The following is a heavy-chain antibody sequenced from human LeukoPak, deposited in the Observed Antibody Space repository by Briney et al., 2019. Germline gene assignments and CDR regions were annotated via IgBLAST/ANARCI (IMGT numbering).Heavy chain of an antibody. CDR2: IKPYGSRP. D-gene: IGHD3-10*01. CDR1: GFTFSNYW. V-gene: IGHV3-74*01. CDR3: AKGAVYVSGSVDY. J-gene: IGHJ4*02. Sequence: GGPLRLSCAASGFTFSNYWMHCAPQPPGKARVGGSRIKPYGSRPRYVDSVKGRFTISGDTAKSALYLQMSSLAAEDTAVYYCAKGAVYVSGSVDYWGQGAVVTVSS.